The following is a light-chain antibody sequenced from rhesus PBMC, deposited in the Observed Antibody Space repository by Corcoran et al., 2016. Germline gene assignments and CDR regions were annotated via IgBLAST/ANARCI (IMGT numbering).Light chain of an antibody. CDR1: QGISNW. CDR2: AAS. V-gene: IGKV1-33*02. Sequence: DIQMTQSPSSLSASVGDRVTITCQASQGISNWLAWYQQKPGKAPKLLIYAASSLQSGVPSGFSGSGSGTEFTLNISSLQPEDLATYYCQQHNSNPYSFGQGTKVEIK. J-gene: IGKJ2*01. CDR3: QQHNSNPYS.